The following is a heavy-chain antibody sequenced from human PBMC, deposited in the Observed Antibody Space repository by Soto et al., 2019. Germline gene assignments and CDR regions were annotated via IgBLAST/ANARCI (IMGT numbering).Heavy chain of an antibody. J-gene: IGHJ4*02. V-gene: IGHV1-69*02. Sequence: QVQLVQSGAEVKKPGSSVRVSCTASGDTFNFYTISWVRQVPGQGPEWMGRIIPMLGMSNYAQKFQGRVTXXXDXSTSTVYMNLSGLTSEDTAVYYCATNYGSGSTHFDYWGQGTLVTV. CDR1: GDTFNFYT. CDR3: ATNYGSGSTHFDY. CDR2: IIPMLGMS. D-gene: IGHD3-10*01.